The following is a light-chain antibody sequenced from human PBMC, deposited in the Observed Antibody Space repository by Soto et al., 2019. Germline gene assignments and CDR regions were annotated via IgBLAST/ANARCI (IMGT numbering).Light chain of an antibody. CDR3: QQYGSSPPVT. V-gene: IGKV3-20*01. J-gene: IGKJ5*01. CDR2: GAS. Sequence: EIVVTQSPGTLSLSPGKRATLSCRASQSVSSSYLAWYQQKPGQAPRLLIYGASGRATGIPDRFSGSGSGTDFTLTISRLEPEDFAVYYCQQYGSSPPVTFGQGTRLEIK. CDR1: QSVSSSY.